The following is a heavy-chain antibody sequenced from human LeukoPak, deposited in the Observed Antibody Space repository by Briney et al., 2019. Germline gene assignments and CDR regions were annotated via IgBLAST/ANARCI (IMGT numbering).Heavy chain of an antibody. D-gene: IGHD2-15*01. CDR1: GFTFSTYA. V-gene: IGHV3-23*01. CDR3: AKDIVVATANFDS. J-gene: IGHJ4*02. CDR2: ISGSGGGT. Sequence: GGSLRLSCAVSGFTFSTYAMSWVRQAPGKGLAWVSTISGSGGGTYYANSAKGRFTISRDNSKSTLYLHMNSLRAENTAVYYCAKDIVVATANFDSWGQGTLVTVSS.